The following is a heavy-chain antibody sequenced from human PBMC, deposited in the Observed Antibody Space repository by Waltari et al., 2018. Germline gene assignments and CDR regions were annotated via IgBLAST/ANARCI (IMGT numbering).Heavy chain of an antibody. CDR2: ISSSSSYI. V-gene: IGHV3-21*01. J-gene: IGHJ6*03. Sequence: EVQLVESGGGLVKPGGSLRLSCAASGFTFSSYSMNWARQAPGKGLEWVSSISSSSSYIYYADSVKGRFTISRDNAKNSLYLQMNSLRAEDTAVYYCARDLGIVVVPAATYMDVWGKGTTVTISS. CDR1: GFTFSSYS. D-gene: IGHD2-2*01. CDR3: ARDLGIVVVPAATYMDV.